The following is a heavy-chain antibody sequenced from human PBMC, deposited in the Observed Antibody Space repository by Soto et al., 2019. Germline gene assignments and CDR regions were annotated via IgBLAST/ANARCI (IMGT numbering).Heavy chain of an antibody. D-gene: IGHD5-12*01. Sequence: GSLRLSFAASGFTFSSYAMIWVRQAPGKGLEWVSAISGSGGSTYYADSVKGRFTISRDNSKNTLYLQMNSLRAEDTAVYYCAKDRGPRPVYSGYDSASYWGQGTLVTVSS. CDR3: AKDRGPRPVYSGYDSASY. CDR1: GFTFSSYA. V-gene: IGHV3-23*01. CDR2: ISGSGGST. J-gene: IGHJ4*02.